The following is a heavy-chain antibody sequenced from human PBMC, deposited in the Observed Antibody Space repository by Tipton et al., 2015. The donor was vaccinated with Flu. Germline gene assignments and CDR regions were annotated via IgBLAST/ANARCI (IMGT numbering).Heavy chain of an antibody. V-gene: IGHV4-59*04. CDR3: ARHISGTKRSFDY. Sequence: TLSLTCSVSGGSINNYYLSWVRQPPGKGLEWIGSVYNSGNSYYNPSLKSRVAMSVDTSKNHLSLKLNSVTAADMAVYYCARHISGTKRSFDYWGQGTLVTVSS. CDR1: GGSINNYY. J-gene: IGHJ4*02. D-gene: IGHD1-20*01. CDR2: VYNSGNS.